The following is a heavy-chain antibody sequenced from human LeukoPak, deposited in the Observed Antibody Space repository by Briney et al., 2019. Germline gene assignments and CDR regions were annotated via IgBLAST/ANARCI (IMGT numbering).Heavy chain of an antibody. D-gene: IGHD3-10*01. V-gene: IGHV3-66*01. CDR3: ASSRAVGFRDDAFDI. CDR2: VYSGGCT. J-gene: IGHJ3*02. CDR1: GFTVSINY. Sequence: GGSLRLSCAASGFTVSINYMTWVRQAPGKRLERVSVVYSGGCTYYADSVKGRFTGSRDNSKNTLYLQMKSLRAEDTAVYYCASSRAVGFRDDAFDIWGQGTMVTVSS.